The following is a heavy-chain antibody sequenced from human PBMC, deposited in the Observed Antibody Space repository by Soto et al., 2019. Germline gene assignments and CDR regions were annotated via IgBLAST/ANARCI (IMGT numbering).Heavy chain of an antibody. Sequence: SETLSLTCTVSGDSIRSYYWSWIRQPPGKGLEWIGYIYYSGYTSYNPSLKSRVTISVDTSKNQFSLKLSSVTAADTAVYYCARGLVVVAAPDAFDIWGQGTMVTVSS. CDR2: IYYSGYT. CDR3: ARGLVVVAAPDAFDI. CDR1: GDSIRSYY. D-gene: IGHD2-15*01. J-gene: IGHJ3*02. V-gene: IGHV4-59*08.